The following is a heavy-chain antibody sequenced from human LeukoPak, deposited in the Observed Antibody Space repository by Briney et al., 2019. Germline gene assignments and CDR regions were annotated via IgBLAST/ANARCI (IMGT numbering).Heavy chain of an antibody. CDR2: INPNSGGT. J-gene: IGHJ5*02. CDR3: ARDPHYSSGWYGNWFDP. D-gene: IGHD6-19*01. Sequence: ASVKVPCKASGYTFTGYYMHWVRQAPGQGLEWMGWINPNSGGTNYAQKFQGRVTMTRDTSISTAYMELSRLRSDDTAVYYCARDPHYSSGWYGNWFDPWGQGTLVTVSS. CDR1: GYTFTGYY. V-gene: IGHV1-2*02.